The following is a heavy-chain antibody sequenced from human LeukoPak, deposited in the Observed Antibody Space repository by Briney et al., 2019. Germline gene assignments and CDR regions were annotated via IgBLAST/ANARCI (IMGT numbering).Heavy chain of an antibody. D-gene: IGHD3-22*01. CDR3: ARVVSGYGYSTY. J-gene: IGHJ4*02. CDR1: GYTFTSYG. V-gene: IGHV1-18*01. Sequence: ASVKVSCKASGYTFTSYGISWVRQAPGQGLEWMGWISAYNGHTNYAQKFQGRVTMTTDTSTSTAYMVLRSLRSDDTAVFYCARVVSGYGYSTYWGQGTLVTVSS. CDR2: ISAYNGHT.